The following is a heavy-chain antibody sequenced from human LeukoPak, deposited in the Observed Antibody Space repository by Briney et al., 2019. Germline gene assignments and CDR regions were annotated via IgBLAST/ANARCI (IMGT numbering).Heavy chain of an antibody. CDR1: GDSFSSSA. J-gene: IGHJ3*02. CDR3: ARDCPYYYGSGTYSNDAFDI. Sequence: SVKVSCKASGDSFSSSAISWVRQAPGQGLEWMGGIIPMFGTSNYAQNFQGRVTIIADESTCTAYMELSSLTSDDTAVYYCARDCPYYYGSGTYSNDAFDIWGQGTMVTVSS. CDR2: IIPMFGTS. V-gene: IGHV1-69*13. D-gene: IGHD3-10*01.